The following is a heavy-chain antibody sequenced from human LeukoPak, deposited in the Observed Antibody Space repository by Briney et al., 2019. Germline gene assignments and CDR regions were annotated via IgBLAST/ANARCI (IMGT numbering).Heavy chain of an antibody. CDR1: GFTFKTYG. CDR3: ASSSGWYLSSDY. J-gene: IGHJ4*02. V-gene: IGHV3-33*01. Sequence: GGSLRLSCAASGFTFKTYGMHMVRQAPGKGLEWVAVTWYDGSDKYHADSVKGRFTISRDNSKNMLYLQMNSLRAEDTAVYYCASSSGWYLSSDYWGQGTLVTVSS. D-gene: IGHD6-19*01. CDR2: TWYDGSDK.